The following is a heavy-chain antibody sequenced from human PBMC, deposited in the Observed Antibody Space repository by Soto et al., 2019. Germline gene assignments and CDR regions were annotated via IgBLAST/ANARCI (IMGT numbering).Heavy chain of an antibody. J-gene: IGHJ4*02. D-gene: IGHD4-17*01. CDR1: GYTFTSYG. V-gene: IGHV1-18*01. CDR3: ARANGDFDY. CDR2: ISAYHGNT. Sequence: ASVKVSCKASGYTFTSYGISWVRQAPGQGLEWMGWISAYHGNTNYAQKFRGRVTMTRNTAISTAYMELSRLSSDDTAVYYCARANGDFDYWGQGTLVTAPQ.